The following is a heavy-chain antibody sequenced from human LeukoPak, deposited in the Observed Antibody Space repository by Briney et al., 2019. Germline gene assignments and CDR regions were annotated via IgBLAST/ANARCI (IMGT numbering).Heavy chain of an antibody. CDR2: ISAYNGNT. CDR3: ARGRSYYHGSGSYLH. V-gene: IGHV1-18*01. CDR1: GYTFTSYG. Sequence: ASVKVSCKASGYTFTSYGISWVRQAPGQGLEWMRWISAYNGNTNYAQKLQGRVTMTTDTSTSTAYMELRSLRSDDTAVYYCARGRSYYHGSGSYLHWGQGILVTVSS. D-gene: IGHD3-10*01. J-gene: IGHJ4*02.